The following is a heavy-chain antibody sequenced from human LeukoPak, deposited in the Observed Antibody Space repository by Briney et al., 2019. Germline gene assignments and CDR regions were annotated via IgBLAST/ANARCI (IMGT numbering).Heavy chain of an antibody. CDR1: AGSISTYY. J-gene: IGHJ5*02. V-gene: IGHV4-4*07. CDR2: IYSSEST. Sequence: SETLSLTCTVSAGSISTYYWSWIRQPAGKGLEWIGRIYSSESTNYNPSLKSRVTMSVDTSKNQFSLKLSSVTAADTAVYYCARVLSVDFRVWLDPWGQGTLVTVSS. CDR3: ARVLSVDFRVWLDP. D-gene: IGHD4-23*01.